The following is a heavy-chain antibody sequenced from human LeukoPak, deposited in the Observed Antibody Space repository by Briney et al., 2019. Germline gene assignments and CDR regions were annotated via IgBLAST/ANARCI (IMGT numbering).Heavy chain of an antibody. V-gene: IGHV4-34*01. CDR3: SRGAWWDFWSGYLSYFDY. J-gene: IGHJ4*02. D-gene: IGHD3-3*01. CDR2: INHSGST. Sequence: PSQTLSLTCTVSGDSIKNLAYFWSWIRQPPGKGLEWIGEINHSGSTNYNPSLKSRVTISVDTSKNQFSLKLSSVTAADTAVYYFSRGAWWDFWSGYLSYFDYWGQGTLVTVSS. CDR1: GDSIKNLAYF.